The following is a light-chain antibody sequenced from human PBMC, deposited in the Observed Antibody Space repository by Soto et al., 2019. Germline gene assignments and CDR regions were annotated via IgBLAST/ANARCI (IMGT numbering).Light chain of an antibody. CDR2: LNSDGSH. CDR3: QTWGTGIQV. J-gene: IGLJ3*02. V-gene: IGLV4-69*02. Sequence: QLVLTQSPSASASLGASVKLTCTLSRGHSSYAIAWHQQQPEKGPRYLMKLNSDGSHNKGDGIPDRFSGSSSGAERYLTISCHQSEDEADYYCQTWGTGIQVFGGGTKLTVL. CDR1: RGHSSYA.